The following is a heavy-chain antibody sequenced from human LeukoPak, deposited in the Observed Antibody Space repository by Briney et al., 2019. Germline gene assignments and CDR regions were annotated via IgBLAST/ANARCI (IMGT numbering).Heavy chain of an antibody. V-gene: IGHV1-69*13. CDR2: IIPIFGTA. J-gene: IGHJ4*02. D-gene: IGHD2-2*02. CDR3: VRGHGPNSNRRYQLLYPYYFDY. Sequence: SVKVSCKASGGTFSSYAISWVRQAPGQGLEWMGGIIPIFGTANYVQKFQGRVTITADESTSTAYMELSSLRSEDTAVYYCVRGHGPNSNRRYQLLYPYYFDYWGQGTLVTVSS. CDR1: GGTFSSYA.